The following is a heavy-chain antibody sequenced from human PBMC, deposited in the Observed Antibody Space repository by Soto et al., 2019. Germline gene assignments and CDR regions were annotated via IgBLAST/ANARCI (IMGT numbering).Heavy chain of an antibody. CDR2: INPSAGST. V-gene: IGHV1-46*01. D-gene: IGHD3-16*01. CDR3: SKIVGGRPNPAYFDC. Sequence: QVQLVQSGAEVKKPGASVKVSCKASGYSFTTYYMHWVRQAPGQGLEWVGVINPSAGSTGYAQRFQGRVTMTSDTATTTVYMEMRSMSCDDTAVYYCSKIVGGRPNPAYFDCWGQGTLVSVSS. J-gene: IGHJ4*02. CDR1: GYSFTTYY.